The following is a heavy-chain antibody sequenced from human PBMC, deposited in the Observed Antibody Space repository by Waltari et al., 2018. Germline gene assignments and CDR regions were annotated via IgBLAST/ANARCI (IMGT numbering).Heavy chain of an antibody. CDR1: GYTFTSFD. J-gene: IGHJ4*02. CDR3: ARAIRDQLLPDY. CDR2: MNPNSFTT. Sequence: QVQLVQSGAEVKKPGASVKVSCKTSGYTFTSFDVSWVRQATGQGLEWMGWMNPNSFTTVFAQEFRGRVTVTTDTSTSTAYMDLSNLRSEDTAIYYCARAIRDQLLPDYWGQGTLVTVSS. D-gene: IGHD2-2*01. V-gene: IGHV1-8*01.